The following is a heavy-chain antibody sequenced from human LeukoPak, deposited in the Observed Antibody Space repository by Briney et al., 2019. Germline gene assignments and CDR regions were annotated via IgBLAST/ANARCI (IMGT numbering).Heavy chain of an antibody. CDR2: ISSSGSTI. J-gene: IGHJ3*02. Sequence: PGGSLRLSCAASGFTFSDYNMRWIRQAPGKGLEWVSYISSSGSTIYYADSVKGRFTISRDNAKNSLYLQMNSLRAEDTAVYYCARDSPPPYCGGDCYSEGDAFDIWGQGTMVTVSS. D-gene: IGHD2-21*02. CDR3: ARDSPPPYCGGDCYSEGDAFDI. V-gene: IGHV3-11*01. CDR1: GFTFSDYN.